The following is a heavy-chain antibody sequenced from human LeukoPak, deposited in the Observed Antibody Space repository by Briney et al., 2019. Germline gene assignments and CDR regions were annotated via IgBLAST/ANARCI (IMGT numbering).Heavy chain of an antibody. J-gene: IGHJ4*02. CDR3: ATTNLAYCGGDCYSTFDY. Sequence: GGSLRLSCAASGFTFSNFAMSWVRQAPGKGLEWVSVIYSGGSTYYADSVKGRFNISRDNSKNTLYLQMNSLRAEDTAVYYCATTNLAYCGGDCYSTFDYWGQGTLVTVSS. CDR1: GFTFSNFA. V-gene: IGHV3-53*01. D-gene: IGHD2-21*02. CDR2: IYSGGST.